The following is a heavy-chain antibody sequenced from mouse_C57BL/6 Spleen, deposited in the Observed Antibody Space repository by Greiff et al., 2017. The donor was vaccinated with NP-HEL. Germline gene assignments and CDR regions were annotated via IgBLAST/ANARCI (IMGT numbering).Heavy chain of an antibody. Sequence: EVKLQESGAELVRPGASVKLSCTASGFNIKDDYMHWVKQRPEQGLEWIGWIDPENGDTEYASKFQGKATITADTSSNTAYLQLSSLTSEDTAVYYCTTPHGSSYGWFAYWGQGTLVTVSA. V-gene: IGHV14-4*01. CDR1: GFNIKDDY. CDR2: IDPENGDT. D-gene: IGHD1-1*01. CDR3: TTPHGSSYGWFAY. J-gene: IGHJ3*01.